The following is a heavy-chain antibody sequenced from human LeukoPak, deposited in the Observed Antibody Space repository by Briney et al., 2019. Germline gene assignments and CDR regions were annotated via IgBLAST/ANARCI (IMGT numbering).Heavy chain of an antibody. J-gene: IGHJ4*02. CDR3: AKDIVYNNQVDY. V-gene: IGHV3-43*02. CDR1: GFTLSSYA. D-gene: IGHD1-1*01. CDR2: ISGDGGST. Sequence: PGGSLRLSCAASGFTLSSYAMSWVRQAPGKGLEWVSLISGDGGSTYYADSVKGRFTISRDNSKNSLYLQMNSLRTEDTALYYCAKDIVYNNQVDYWGQGTLVTVSS.